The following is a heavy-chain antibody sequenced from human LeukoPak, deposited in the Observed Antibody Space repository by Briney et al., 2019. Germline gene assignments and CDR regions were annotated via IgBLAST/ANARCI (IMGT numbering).Heavy chain of an antibody. CDR1: GYTFTGYY. Sequence: SVKVSCKASGYTFTGYYMHWVRQAPGQGLEWMGGIIPIFGTANYAQKFQGRVTITADESTSTAYMELSSLRSEDTAVYYCARWGDIVVVPAAMAYFDYWGQGTLVTVSS. J-gene: IGHJ4*02. D-gene: IGHD2-2*01. CDR2: IIPIFGTA. V-gene: IGHV1-69*13. CDR3: ARWGDIVVVPAAMAYFDY.